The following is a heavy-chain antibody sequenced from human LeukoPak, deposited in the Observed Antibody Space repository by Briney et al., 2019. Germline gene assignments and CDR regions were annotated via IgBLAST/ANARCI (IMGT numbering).Heavy chain of an antibody. V-gene: IGHV3-20*04. CDR3: ATYRQVMLPFEA. CDR1: GFTFDDCG. D-gene: IGHD5-18*01. J-gene: IGHJ5*02. CDR2: INWNGGST. Sequence: GGSLRLSCAASGFTFDDCGMNWVRQAPGKGLEWVSGINWNGGSTVYADSVKGRFTISRDNSRSTLFLQMNSLRGEDTAIYYCATYRQVMLPFEAWGQGTLVTVSS.